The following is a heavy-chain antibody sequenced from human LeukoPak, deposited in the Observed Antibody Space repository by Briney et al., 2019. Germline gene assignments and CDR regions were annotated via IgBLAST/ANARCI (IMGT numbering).Heavy chain of an antibody. D-gene: IGHD6-6*01. CDR1: GGSISSGGYY. J-gene: IGHJ5*02. CDR2: IYYSGST. V-gene: IGHV4-31*03. Sequence: SETLSLTCTVSGGSISSGGYYWSWIRQHPGKGLEWIGYIYYSGSTYYNPSLKIRVNISVNTSKNQFSLKLSSVTAADTAVYYCARSTKSSIAARGPTDGWFDPWGQGTLVTVSS. CDR3: ARSTKSSIAARGPTDGWFDP.